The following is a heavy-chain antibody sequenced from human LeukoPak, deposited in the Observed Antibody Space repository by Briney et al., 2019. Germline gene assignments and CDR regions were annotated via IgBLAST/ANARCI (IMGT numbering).Heavy chain of an antibody. CDR1: GYYISSGYY. CDR3: ARRIRGVNDAFDI. Sequence: SETLSLTCTVSGYYISSGYYWGWIRQPPGKGLEWIANIYHSGLIYYNPSLKSRITISIDTSKNQFSLKLTSVTAADTAVYYCARRIRGVNDAFDIWGQGTMVTVSS. CDR2: IYHSGLI. D-gene: IGHD3-10*01. V-gene: IGHV4-38-2*02. J-gene: IGHJ3*02.